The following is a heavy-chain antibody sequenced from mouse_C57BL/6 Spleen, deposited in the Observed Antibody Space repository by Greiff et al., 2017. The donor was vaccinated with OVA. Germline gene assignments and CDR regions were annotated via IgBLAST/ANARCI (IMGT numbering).Heavy chain of an antibody. D-gene: IGHD2-3*01. V-gene: IGHV3-6*01. CDR1: GYSITSGYY. CDR3: AKLYDVYAMDY. Sequence: EVQLQESGPGLVKPSQSLSLTCSVTGYSITSGYYWNWIRQFPGNKLEWMGYISYDGSNNYNPSLKNRISITRDTSKNQFFLKLNSVTTEDTATYYCAKLYDVYAMDYWGQGTSVTVSS. CDR2: ISYDGSN. J-gene: IGHJ4*01.